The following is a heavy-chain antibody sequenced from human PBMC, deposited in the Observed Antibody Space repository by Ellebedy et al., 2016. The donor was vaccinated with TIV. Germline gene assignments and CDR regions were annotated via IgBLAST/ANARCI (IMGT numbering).Heavy chain of an antibody. J-gene: IGHJ4*02. V-gene: IGHV3-20*04. CDR2: VNWNGGST. CDR1: GFTFADYA. CDR3: ARDRVDGRWRDY. D-gene: IGHD5-24*01. Sequence: GESLKISCAASGFTFADYAMSWVRQAQGKGLEWVSGVNWNGGSTNYADSVKGRFTISRDNARNFLYLQLNSLRTEDTALYYCARDRVDGRWRDYWGQGTLVTVSS.